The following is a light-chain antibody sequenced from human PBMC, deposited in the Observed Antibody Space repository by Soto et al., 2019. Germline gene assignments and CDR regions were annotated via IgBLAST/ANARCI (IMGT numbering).Light chain of an antibody. V-gene: IGKV3-15*01. J-gene: IGKJ1*01. CDR1: QSVSSN. CDR3: QQYNNWPPWT. Sequence: DIVMTQSPATLSVSPGERATLSCMASQSVSSNLAWYQQKPGQAPRLLIYGASTRATGIPARFSGSGSGTEFTLTISSLQSEDFAVYYCQQYNNWPPWTFGQGTKVDI. CDR2: GAS.